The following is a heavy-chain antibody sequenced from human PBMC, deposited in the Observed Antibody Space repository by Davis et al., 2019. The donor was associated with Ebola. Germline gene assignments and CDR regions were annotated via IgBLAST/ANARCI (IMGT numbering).Heavy chain of an antibody. V-gene: IGHV4-34*01. Sequence: PSETLSLTCAVYGGSFSGYYWSWIRQPPGKGLEWIGEINHSGSTNYNPSLKSRVTISVDTSKNQFSLKLSSVTAADTAVYYCASVPTGYFDYWGQGTLVTVSS. D-gene: IGHD2-8*02. J-gene: IGHJ4*02. CDR1: GGSFSGYY. CDR3: ASVPTGYFDY. CDR2: INHSGST.